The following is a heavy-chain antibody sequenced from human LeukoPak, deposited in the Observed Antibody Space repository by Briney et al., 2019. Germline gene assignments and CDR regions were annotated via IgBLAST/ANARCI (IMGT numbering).Heavy chain of an antibody. CDR1: GFTFSSYW. V-gene: IGHV3-7*01. D-gene: IGHD6-19*01. J-gene: IGHJ4*02. CDR2: IKQDGSEK. Sequence: PGGSLRLSCAASGFTFSSYWMSWVRQAPGKGLEWVANIKQDGSEKYYVDSVKGRFTISRDNAKNSLYLQMNSLRAEDTAVYYCARGVAGTRYQEGYFDYWGQGTLVTVSS. CDR3: ARGVAGTRYQEGYFDY.